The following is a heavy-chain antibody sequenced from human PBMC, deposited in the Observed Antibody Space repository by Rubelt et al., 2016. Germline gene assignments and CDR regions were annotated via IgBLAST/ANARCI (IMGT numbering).Heavy chain of an antibody. CDR1: GFTFSSYG. D-gene: IGHD1-26*01. V-gene: IGHV3-33*01. CDR2: IWYDGSNK. J-gene: IGHJ4*02. Sequence: GGVVQPGRSLRLSCAASGFTFSSYGMHWVRQAPGKGLEWVAVIWYDGSNKYYADSVKGRFTISRDNSKNTLYLQMNSLRAEDTAVYYCARGGMGGSTGYFDHWGQGTLVTVSS. CDR3: ARGGMGGSTGYFDH.